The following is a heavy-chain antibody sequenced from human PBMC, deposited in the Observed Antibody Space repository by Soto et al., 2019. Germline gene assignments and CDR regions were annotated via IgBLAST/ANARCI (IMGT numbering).Heavy chain of an antibody. CDR2: IIPILGIA. CDR1: GGTFSSYT. D-gene: IGHD2-21*02. Sequence: EASVKVSCKASGGTFSSYTISWVRQAPGQGLEWMGRIIPILGIANYAQKFQGRVTITADKSTSTAYMELSSLRSEDTAVYYCARDGNLGCGGDCEDAFDIWGQGTMVTVSS. CDR3: ARDGNLGCGGDCEDAFDI. V-gene: IGHV1-69*04. J-gene: IGHJ3*02.